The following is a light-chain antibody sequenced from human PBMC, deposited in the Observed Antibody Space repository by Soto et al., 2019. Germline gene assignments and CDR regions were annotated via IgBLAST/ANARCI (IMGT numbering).Light chain of an antibody. CDR3: QQCHATPLT. V-gene: IGKV1-39*01. Sequence: DIQMTQSPSSLAASVGDRVTITCRASQAIGNYLNWYQQKPGKAPNLLIFGATTLQSGVPSRFSGSGYGTNFTLIISVLQTEDFAIYYCQQCHATPLTFGQGTRLEIK. J-gene: IGKJ5*01. CDR2: GAT. CDR1: QAIGNY.